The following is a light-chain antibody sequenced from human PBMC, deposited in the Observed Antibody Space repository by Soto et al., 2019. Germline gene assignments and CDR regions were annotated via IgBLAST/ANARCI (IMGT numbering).Light chain of an antibody. CDR3: QQTYSTPLT. CDR1: QTISNY. J-gene: IGKJ4*01. CDR2: AAS. V-gene: IGKV1-39*01. Sequence: DIQMTQSPSSLSASVGDRVTITCRTSQTISNYLNWYAQKPGKAPELLIYAASSLQTGIPSRFSGSGSGTDFTLTISSLQPEDFATYYCQQTYSTPLTFGGGTKVEIK.